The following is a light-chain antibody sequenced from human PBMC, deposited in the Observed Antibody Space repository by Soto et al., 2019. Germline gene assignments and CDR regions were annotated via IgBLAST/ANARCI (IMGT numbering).Light chain of an antibody. CDR1: QSVGSN. Sequence: EIVMTQSPATLSVSPGKRATLSCGASQSVGSNLAWYQQKPGQVPRLLIYGASTRATGIPARFSGSGSGTEFTLTISSLQSEDFAVYYCQQYNNWWTFGQGTKVEIK. J-gene: IGKJ1*01. V-gene: IGKV3-15*01. CDR2: GAS. CDR3: QQYNNWWT.